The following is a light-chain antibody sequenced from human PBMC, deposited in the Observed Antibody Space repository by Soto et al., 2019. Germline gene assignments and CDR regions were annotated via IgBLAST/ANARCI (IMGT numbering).Light chain of an antibody. CDR3: SSYAGSNNFVV. V-gene: IGLV2-8*01. J-gene: IGLJ2*01. CDR1: SSDVGAYSY. CDR2: EVS. Sequence: QSVLTQPPSASGSPGQSVTISYTGTSSDVGAYSYVSWYQQHPDKAPKLMIYEVSKRPSGVPDRFSGSKSGNTASLTVSGLQAEDEADYYCSSYAGSNNFVVFGGGTKVTVL.